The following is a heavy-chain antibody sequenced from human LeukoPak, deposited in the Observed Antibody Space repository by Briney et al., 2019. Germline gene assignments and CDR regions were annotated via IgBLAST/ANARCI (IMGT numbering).Heavy chain of an antibody. D-gene: IGHD6-13*01. V-gene: IGHV3-23*01. J-gene: IGHJ3*02. CDR1: GFTFSSYA. CDR2: ISGSGGAT. CDR3: AAEHDGFDI. Sequence: QPGGSLRLSCAASGFTFSSYAMTWVRQAPGKGLQWVSAISGSGGATYYADSVKGRFTISRDNAKNTLYLQMNSLRADDTAVYYCAAEHDGFDIWGQGTMVTVSS.